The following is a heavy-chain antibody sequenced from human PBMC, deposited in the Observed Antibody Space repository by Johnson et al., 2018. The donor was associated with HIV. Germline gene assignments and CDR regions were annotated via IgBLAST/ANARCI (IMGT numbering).Heavy chain of an antibody. CDR3: ARGIQPDAFDI. CDR1: GFTVSSTY. J-gene: IGHJ3*02. Sequence: VQLVESGGGLIQPGGSLRLSCAASGFTVSSTYMSWVRQAPGNGLEWVSAIYSGGSTYYADSVKGRFTISRDNSKNTLYVQMNSLRAEDTAVYYCARGIQPDAFDIWGQGTMVTVSS. V-gene: IGHV3-53*01. D-gene: IGHD2-2*01. CDR2: IYSGGST.